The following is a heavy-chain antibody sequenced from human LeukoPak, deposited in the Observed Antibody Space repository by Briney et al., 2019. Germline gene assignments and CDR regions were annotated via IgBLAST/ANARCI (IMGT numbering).Heavy chain of an antibody. V-gene: IGHV3-30-3*01. D-gene: IGHD4-23*01. J-gene: IGHJ4*02. CDR3: ARGRPHGNDY. CDR2: ISYDGSNK. Sequence: PGGSLRLSCAASGFTFSSYAMHGVRQAPGKGLEWVAVISYDGSNKYYADSVKGRFTISRDNSKNTLYLQMNSLRVEDTAVYYCARGRPHGNDYWGQGTLVTVSS. CDR1: GFTFSSYA.